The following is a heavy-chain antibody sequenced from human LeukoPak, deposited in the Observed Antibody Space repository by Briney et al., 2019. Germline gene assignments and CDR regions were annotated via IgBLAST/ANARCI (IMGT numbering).Heavy chain of an antibody. CDR1: GGSVSSGSYY. J-gene: IGHJ5*02. Sequence: PSETQSLTCTVSGGSVSSGSYYWSWIRQPPGKGLEWIGYIYYSGSTNYNPSLKSRVTISVDTSKNQFSLKLSSVTAADTAVYYCGSYYLENNWFDPWGQGTLVTVSS. V-gene: IGHV4-61*01. CDR2: IYYSGST. D-gene: IGHD2/OR15-2a*01. CDR3: GSYYLENNWFDP.